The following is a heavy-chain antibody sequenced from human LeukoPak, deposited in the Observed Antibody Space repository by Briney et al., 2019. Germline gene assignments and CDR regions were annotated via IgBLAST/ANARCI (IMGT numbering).Heavy chain of an antibody. V-gene: IGHV3-21*01. Sequence: GGSLRLSCAASGFTFSSYSMNWVRQAPGKGLEWVSSISSSSSYIYYADSVKGRFTISRDNAKNSLYLQMNSLGAEDTAVYYCARWRDGYYYDSSGYYPFDYWGQGTLVTVSS. CDR2: ISSSSSYI. CDR3: ARWRDGYYYDSSGYYPFDY. CDR1: GFTFSSYS. J-gene: IGHJ4*02. D-gene: IGHD3-22*01.